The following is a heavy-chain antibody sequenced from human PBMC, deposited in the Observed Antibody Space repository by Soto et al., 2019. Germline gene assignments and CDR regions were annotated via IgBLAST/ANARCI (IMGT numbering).Heavy chain of an antibody. J-gene: IGHJ3*01. CDR3: ARDSSYAWDK. CDR1: GFTFSINS. CDR2: INGGSDNI. Sequence: PVGSLRLSCVASGFTFSINSMNWVRQAPGKGLEWVSYINGGSDNINYADSVKGRFTISRDNAKNSLYLQMNSLRDQDTAVYYCARDSSYAWDKWGQGTMVTVSS. V-gene: IGHV3-48*02. D-gene: IGHD3-16*01.